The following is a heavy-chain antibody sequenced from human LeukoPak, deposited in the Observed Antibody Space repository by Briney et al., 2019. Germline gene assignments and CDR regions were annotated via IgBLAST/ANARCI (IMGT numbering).Heavy chain of an antibody. J-gene: IGHJ4*02. CDR1: GYTFTSYG. D-gene: IGHD7-27*01. CDR3: VTGDEGFDY. V-gene: IGHV1-2*02. CDR2: INPNSGGT. Sequence: ASVKVSCKASGYTFTSYGISWVRQAPGQGLEWMGWINPNSGGTNYAQEFQGRVTMTRDTSISTAYMELSRLRSDDTAVYYCVTGDEGFDYWGQGTLVTVSS.